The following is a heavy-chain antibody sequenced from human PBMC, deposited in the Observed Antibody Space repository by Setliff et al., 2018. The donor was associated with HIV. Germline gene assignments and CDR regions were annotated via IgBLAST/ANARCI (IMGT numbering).Heavy chain of an antibody. V-gene: IGHV3-48*01. J-gene: IGHJ4*02. CDR2: ISSDSRTT. D-gene: IGHD2-21*02. Sequence: GGSLRLSCIASGFSLSTYSMNWVRQAPGKGLEWISYISSDSRTTYYADSVKGRFTISRDDAKTSLYLQMNSLRAEDTAVYYCVRGVPLLPPHNWGQGTLVTVSS. CDR3: VRGVPLLPPHN. CDR1: GFSLSTYS.